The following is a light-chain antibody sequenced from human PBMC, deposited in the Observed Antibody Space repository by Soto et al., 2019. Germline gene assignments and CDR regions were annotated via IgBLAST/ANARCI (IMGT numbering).Light chain of an antibody. CDR3: QQYGNTHLT. V-gene: IGKV3-20*01. CDR1: ESVDSNY. CDR2: GAS. J-gene: IGKJ4*01. Sequence: EIILKQSPGTLYLSPGEEATLSCRASESVDSNYLAWYQQKPGQTPRLIIYGASGRADGIPHRFSGSGFGTDFTLTISKVEPEDFAVYYCQQYGNTHLTFGGGTKVDIK.